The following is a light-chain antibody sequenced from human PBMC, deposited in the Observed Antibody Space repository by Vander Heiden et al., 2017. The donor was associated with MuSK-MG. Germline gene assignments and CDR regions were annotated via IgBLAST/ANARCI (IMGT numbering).Light chain of an antibody. V-gene: IGLV2-14*01. Sequence: QSALTQPASVSGSPGPSITISCTGTSSDVGGYNYVPWYQQHPGKAPKLMIYEVSNRPAGVSNRFSGSKSGNTASLTISGLQAEDEADYYCSSYTSSSHVVFGGGTKLTVL. J-gene: IGLJ2*01. CDR1: SSDVGGYNY. CDR3: SSYTSSSHVV. CDR2: EVS.